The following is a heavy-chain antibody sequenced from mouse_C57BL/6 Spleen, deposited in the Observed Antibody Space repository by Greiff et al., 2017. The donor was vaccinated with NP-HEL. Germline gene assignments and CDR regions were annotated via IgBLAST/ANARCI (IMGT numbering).Heavy chain of an antibody. CDR2: IDPSDSYT. Sequence: VQLQQSGAELVKPGASVKLSCKASGYTFTSYWMQWVKQRPGQGLEWIGEIDPSDSYTNYNQKFKGKATLTVDTSSSTAYMQLSSLTSEDSAVYYCARRGYGSSRFDYWGQGTTLTVSS. CDR3: ARRGYGSSRFDY. CDR1: GYTFTSYW. V-gene: IGHV1-50*01. J-gene: IGHJ2*01. D-gene: IGHD1-1*01.